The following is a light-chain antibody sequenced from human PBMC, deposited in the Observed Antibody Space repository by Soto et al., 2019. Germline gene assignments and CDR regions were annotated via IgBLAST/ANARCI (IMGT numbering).Light chain of an antibody. V-gene: IGLV2-14*01. J-gene: IGLJ2*01. Sequence: QSALTQPASVSGSPGQSITISCTGTSSDVGGYNYVSWYQQHPGKAPKLMIYDVNNRPSGVSNRFSGSKSGNMASLTISGLQAEDEADYYCSSYTGSSTYVVFGGGTKVTVL. CDR2: DVN. CDR3: SSYTGSSTYVV. CDR1: SSDVGGYNY.